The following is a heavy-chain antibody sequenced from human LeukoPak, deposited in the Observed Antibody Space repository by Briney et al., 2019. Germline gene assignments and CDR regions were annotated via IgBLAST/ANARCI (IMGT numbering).Heavy chain of an antibody. V-gene: IGHV1-46*01. CDR3: ARDGGSDAFDI. Sequence: ASVKVSCKASGYIFTSYYMRWVRQAPGQGLEWMGIINPSGGSTSYAQKFQGRVTMTRDTSTSTAYMELSSLRSEDTAVYYCARDGGSDAFDIWGQGTMVTVSS. J-gene: IGHJ3*02. CDR1: GYIFTSYY. CDR2: INPSGGST.